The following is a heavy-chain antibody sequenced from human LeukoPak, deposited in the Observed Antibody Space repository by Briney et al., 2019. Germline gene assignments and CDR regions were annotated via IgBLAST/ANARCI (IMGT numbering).Heavy chain of an antibody. Sequence: ASVNVSCKASGYTFTSYDINWVRQAAGQGLEGMGWMNPNSGNTDYAQKFQGRVTITRNTSISTAYMELSSLRSEDTAVYYCARSNYDQNYYYYYMDVWGKGTTVTVSS. CDR3: ARSNYDQNYYYYYMDV. V-gene: IGHV1-8*03. CDR2: MNPNSGNT. J-gene: IGHJ6*03. D-gene: IGHD4-11*01. CDR1: GYTFTSYD.